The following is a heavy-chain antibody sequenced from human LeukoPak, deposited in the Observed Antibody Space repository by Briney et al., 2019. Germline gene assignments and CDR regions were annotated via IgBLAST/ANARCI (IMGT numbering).Heavy chain of an antibody. J-gene: IGHJ4*02. D-gene: IGHD6-13*01. CDR1: GGSFSGYY. CDR2: IYSSGST. Sequence: PSETLSLTCAVYGGSFSGYYWSWIRQPPGKGLEWIGSIYSSGSTYYNPSLKSRVIIIIDTPKNHFSLTLSSVTAADTAVYYCAIPAWYGHGDWGQGTLVTVSS. V-gene: IGHV4-34*01. CDR3: AIPAWYGHGD.